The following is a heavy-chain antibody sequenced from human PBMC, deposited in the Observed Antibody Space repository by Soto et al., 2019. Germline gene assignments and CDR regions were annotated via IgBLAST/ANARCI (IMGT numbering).Heavy chain of an antibody. D-gene: IGHD7-27*01. CDR1: VFTFISYE. V-gene: IGHV3-48*03. CDR3: ARETGDRDWYFDL. CDR2: ISSSGSTI. J-gene: IGHJ2*01. Sequence: GGSLRLSCAASVFTFISYEMNWVRQAPGKGLEWVSYISSSGSTIYYADSVKGRFTISRDNAKNSLYLQMNSLRAEDTAVYYCARETGDRDWYFDLWGRGTLVTVSS.